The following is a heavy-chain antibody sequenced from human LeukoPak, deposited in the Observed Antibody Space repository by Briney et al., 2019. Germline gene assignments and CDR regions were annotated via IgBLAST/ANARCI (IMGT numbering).Heavy chain of an antibody. CDR1: GGSISSGGYS. J-gene: IGHJ4*02. Sequence: PSQTLSLTCVVSGGSISSGGYSWSWIRQPPGKGLEWIGYIYQSGSTYYNPSLKSRVTISVDRSKNQFSLKLNSVTAADTAVYYCAREALGIFDYWGQGTLVTVSS. CDR2: IYQSGST. D-gene: IGHD7-27*01. CDR3: AREALGIFDY. V-gene: IGHV4-30-2*01.